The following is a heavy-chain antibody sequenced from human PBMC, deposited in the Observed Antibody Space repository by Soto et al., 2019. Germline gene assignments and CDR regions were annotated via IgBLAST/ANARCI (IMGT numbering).Heavy chain of an antibody. Sequence: GESLKISCKGFGYSFAGYWIGWVRQMPGRGLEWMGLIYPGGSDTRYSPSFQGQVTISADKSISTAYLQWSSLKASDTAMYYCARVGGDRLEDYFDYWGQGTLVTVSS. CDR2: IYPGGSDT. D-gene: IGHD2-21*02. J-gene: IGHJ4*02. V-gene: IGHV5-51*01. CDR1: GYSFAGYW. CDR3: ARVGGDRLEDYFDY.